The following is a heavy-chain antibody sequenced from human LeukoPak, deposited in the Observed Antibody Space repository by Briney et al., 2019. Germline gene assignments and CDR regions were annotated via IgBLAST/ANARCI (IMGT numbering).Heavy chain of an antibody. CDR3: ARDNSGAYCGGDCLAGWFDP. CDR1: GYTFTSYA. CDR2: ISAYNGNT. Sequence: ASVKVSCKASGYTFTSYAMNWVRQAPGQGLEWMGWISAYNGNTNYAQKLQGRVTMTTDTSTSTAYMELRSLRSDDTAVYYCARDNSGAYCGGDCLAGWFDPWGQGTLVTVSS. V-gene: IGHV1-18*01. J-gene: IGHJ5*02. D-gene: IGHD2-21*02.